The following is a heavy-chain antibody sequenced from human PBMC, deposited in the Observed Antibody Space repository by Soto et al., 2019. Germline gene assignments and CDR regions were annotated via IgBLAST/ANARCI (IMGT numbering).Heavy chain of an antibody. V-gene: IGHV3-9*01. J-gene: IGHJ6*03. D-gene: IGHD3-10*01. Sequence: EVQLXESXGGLVXPGRSLRXXCAAXGITFDAFAIHWFRQAPGKGXXXXXXIIWNGGAVDYADSVKGRFTISXXDXXSXXXXXXXXXXXXDXALYFCAAALFNRREHYYYYYMGLWGKGTTVIVSS. CDR1: GITFDAFA. CDR3: AAALFNRREHYYYYYMGL. CDR2: IIWNGGAV.